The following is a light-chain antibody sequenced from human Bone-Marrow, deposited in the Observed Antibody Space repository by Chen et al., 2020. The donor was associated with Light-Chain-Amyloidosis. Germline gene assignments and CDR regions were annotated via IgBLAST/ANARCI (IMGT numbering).Light chain of an antibody. CDR3: QYYQGSSQGV. V-gene: IGLV6-57*01. CDR2: EDD. CDR1: SGSIATNY. Sequence: NFMLTQPHSVSESPGKTVIISCTRSSGSIATNYVQWYQQRPGSSPTTVIYEDDQRPSGVPDRFSGSIDGSSNSASLTSSGLKTEDEADCYCQYYQGSSQGVFGGGTKLTVL. J-gene: IGLJ3*02.